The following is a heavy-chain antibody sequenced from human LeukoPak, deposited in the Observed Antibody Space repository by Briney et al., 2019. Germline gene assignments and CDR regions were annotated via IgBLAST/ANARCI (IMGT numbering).Heavy chain of an antibody. J-gene: IGHJ4*02. D-gene: IGHD1-14*01. CDR1: GFTFSSYG. Sequence: GGSLRLSCAASGFTFSSYGMHWVRQAPGKGLEWVAVISYDGGNKYYADSVKGRFTISRDNSKNTLYLQMNSLRAEDTAVYYCATGDEGYFDYWGQGTLVTVSS. CDR3: ATGDEGYFDY. CDR2: ISYDGGNK. V-gene: IGHV3-30*03.